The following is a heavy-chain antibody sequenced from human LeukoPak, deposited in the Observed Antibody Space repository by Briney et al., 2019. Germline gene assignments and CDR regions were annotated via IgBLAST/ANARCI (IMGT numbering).Heavy chain of an antibody. D-gene: IGHD1-26*01. CDR1: GGSFSGYY. V-gene: IGHV4-59*01. J-gene: IGHJ4*02. Sequence: SETLSLTCAVYGGSFSGYYWSWIRQPPGKGLEWIGYIYNSGSTNYNPSLKSRVTISVDTSKNQFSLKLSSVTAADTAVYYCVRDVGATPGYFDYWGQGTLVTVSS. CDR2: IYNSGST. CDR3: VRDVGATPGYFDY.